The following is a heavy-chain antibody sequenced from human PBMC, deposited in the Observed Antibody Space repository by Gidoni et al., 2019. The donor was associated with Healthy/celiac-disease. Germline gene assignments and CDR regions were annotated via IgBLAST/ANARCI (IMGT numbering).Heavy chain of an antibody. CDR2: INHSGST. CDR3: ARFPIVGAYFDY. V-gene: IGHV4-34*01. D-gene: IGHD1-26*01. CDR1: GGSFSGYY. Sequence: QVQLQQWGAGLLKPSETLSLTCAVYGGSFSGYYWSWIRQPPGKGLEWIGEINHSGSTNYNPSLKSRVTISVDTSKNQFSLKLSSVTAADTAVYYCARFPIVGAYFDYWGQGTLVTVSS. J-gene: IGHJ4*02.